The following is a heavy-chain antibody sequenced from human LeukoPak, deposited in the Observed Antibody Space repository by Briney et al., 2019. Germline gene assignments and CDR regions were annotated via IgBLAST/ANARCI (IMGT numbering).Heavy chain of an antibody. CDR2: ISSSSSYI. Sequence: XVRQAPXXXXXXXXSISSSSSYIYYADSVKGRFTISRDNAKNSLYLQMNSLRAEDTAVYYCATPGRTGLRYFDWLLSFDYWGQGTLVTVSS. J-gene: IGHJ4*02. CDR3: ATPGRTGLRYFDWLLSFDY. D-gene: IGHD3-9*01. V-gene: IGHV3-21*01.